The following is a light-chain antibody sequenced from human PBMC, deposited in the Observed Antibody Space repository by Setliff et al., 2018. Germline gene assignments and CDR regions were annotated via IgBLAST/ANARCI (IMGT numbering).Light chain of an antibody. CDR3: QQYENFWT. CDR2: EAS. CDR1: PNIYTR. Sequence: DIQMTQSPSTLSASVGDRVTITCRASPNIYTRLAWHQQEPGKAPKLLIYEASNLESGVPPRFSGSGSGTEFTLTISSLQPDDFATYYCQQYENFWTFGQGTKVDIK. V-gene: IGKV1-5*03. J-gene: IGKJ1*01.